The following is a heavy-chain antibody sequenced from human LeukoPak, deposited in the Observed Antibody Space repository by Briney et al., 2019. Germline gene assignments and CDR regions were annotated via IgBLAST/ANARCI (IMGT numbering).Heavy chain of an antibody. CDR1: GYTLTSYG. CDR2: MSAYNGNT. V-gene: IGHV1-18*01. D-gene: IGHD6-6*01. Sequence: GASVKVSCKASGYTLTSYGISWVRQAPGQGLEWMGWMSAYNGNTNYAQKLQGRVTMTTDTSTSTAYMELRSLRSDDTAVYYCARRSIAARPWDFDYWGQGTLVTVSS. CDR3: ARRSIAARPWDFDY. J-gene: IGHJ4*02.